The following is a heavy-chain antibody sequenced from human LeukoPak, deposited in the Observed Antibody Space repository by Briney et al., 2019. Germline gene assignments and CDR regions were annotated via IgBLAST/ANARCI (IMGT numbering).Heavy chain of an antibody. CDR2: VNPNSGGA. Sequence: ASVKVSRKASGYIFTGYYIHWVLQAPGQGLEWMGWVNPNSGGASYAQKFQGRVTMTRDTSINTAYMELSRLRSDDTAVYFCARAWSSSGLSYWFFDLWGRGTLVTVSS. CDR3: ARAWSSSGLSYWFFDL. J-gene: IGHJ2*01. D-gene: IGHD6-6*01. CDR1: GYIFTGYY. V-gene: IGHV1-2*02.